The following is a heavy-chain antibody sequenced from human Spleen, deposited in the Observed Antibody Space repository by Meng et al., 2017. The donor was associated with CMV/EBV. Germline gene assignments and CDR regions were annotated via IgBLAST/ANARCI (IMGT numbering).Heavy chain of an antibody. D-gene: IGHD2-2*01. Sequence: ASVKVSCKASGYTFTGYGISWVRQAPGQGLEWMGWISAHNGNTDYARNLRGRVTVTTDTSTTTAYMELRSLRSDDTAVYYCARDLEYCGSTSCFEDCFDPWGQGTLVTVSS. CDR1: GYTFTGYG. CDR2: ISAHNGNT. V-gene: IGHV1-18*01. J-gene: IGHJ5*02. CDR3: ARDLEYCGSTSCFEDCFDP.